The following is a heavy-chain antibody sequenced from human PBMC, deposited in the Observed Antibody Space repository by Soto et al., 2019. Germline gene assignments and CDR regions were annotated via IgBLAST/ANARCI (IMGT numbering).Heavy chain of an antibody. CDR1: GGSISGYY. V-gene: IGHV4-59*08. D-gene: IGHD2-2*02. Sequence: SETLSLTCTVSGGSISGYYWSWIRQPPGKGLEWFGYIYSSGSTNYNPSLQSRVTISVDTSKNQFSLKLSSVAAADTAVYYCARLACSSTRCFTYFDYWGQGALVTVSS. J-gene: IGHJ4*02. CDR3: ARLACSSTRCFTYFDY. CDR2: IYSSGST.